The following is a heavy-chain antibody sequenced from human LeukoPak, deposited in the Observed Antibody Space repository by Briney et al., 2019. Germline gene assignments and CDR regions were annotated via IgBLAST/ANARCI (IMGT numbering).Heavy chain of an antibody. Sequence: PGRSLRLSCAASGFTFSYFWMSWVRQAPGKGPEWVANIKEDGSEKYYVDSVKGRFTISRDNAKNSLYLQMSSLRAEDTAVYYCVREYYYNSSGYRALCYWGQGTLVTVSS. V-gene: IGHV3-7*01. CDR2: IKEDGSEK. J-gene: IGHJ4*02. CDR1: GFTFSYFW. CDR3: VREYYYNSSGYRALCY. D-gene: IGHD3-22*01.